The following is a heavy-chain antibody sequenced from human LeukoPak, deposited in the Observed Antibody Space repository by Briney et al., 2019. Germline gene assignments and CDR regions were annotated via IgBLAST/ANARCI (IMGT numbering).Heavy chain of an antibody. CDR2: ITWNSGYI. CDR1: GFTFDDYA. V-gene: IGHV3-9*01. CDR3: AKDRGNSLHYFDY. Sequence: GGFLRLSCAASGFTFDDYAMHWVRQTPGKGLEWVSGITWNSGYIAYADSVKGRFTISRDNAQNSLYLQMNSLRAEDTAFYYCAKDRGNSLHYFDYWGQGTLVTVSS. D-gene: IGHD2/OR15-2a*01. J-gene: IGHJ4*02.